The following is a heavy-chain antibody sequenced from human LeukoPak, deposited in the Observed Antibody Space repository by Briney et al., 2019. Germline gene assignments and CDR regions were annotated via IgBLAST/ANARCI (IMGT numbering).Heavy chain of an antibody. J-gene: IGHJ3*02. Sequence: PGGSLRLSCAASGFTFSSYWMSWVRQAPGKGREWVANIKEDGSDKYYVDSVKGRFTMSRDNAKNSLYLQMNSLRGEDTAVYYCATFRGDGALDIWGQGTMVTVSS. CDR1: GFTFSSYW. D-gene: IGHD2-21*02. V-gene: IGHV3-7*02. CDR3: ATFRGDGALDI. CDR2: IKEDGSDK.